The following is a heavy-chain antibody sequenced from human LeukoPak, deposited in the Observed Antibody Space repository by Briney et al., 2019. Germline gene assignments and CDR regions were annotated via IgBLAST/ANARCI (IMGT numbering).Heavy chain of an antibody. J-gene: IGHJ6*02. CDR1: GGSISSYY. V-gene: IGHV4-59*01. D-gene: IGHD5-18*01. Sequence: SETLSLTCTVSGGSISSYYWSWIRQPPGKGLEWIGHIYYSGSTNYNPSLKSRVTISVDTSKNQFSLKLSSVTAADTAVYYCARDRPGYLGYYYYGMDVWGQGTTVTVSS. CDR2: IYYSGST. CDR3: ARDRPGYLGYYYYGMDV.